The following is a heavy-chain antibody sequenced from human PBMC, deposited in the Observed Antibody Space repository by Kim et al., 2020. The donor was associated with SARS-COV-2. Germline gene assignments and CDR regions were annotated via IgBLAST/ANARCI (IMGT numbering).Heavy chain of an antibody. V-gene: IGHV4-59*01. Sequence: SETLSLTCTVSGGSISSYYWSWIRQPPGKGLEWIGYIYYSGSTNYNPSLKSRVTISVDTSKNQFSLKLSSVTAADTAVYYCASSQFEGWPPAHLAFDYWGQGTLVTVSS. CDR3: ASSQFEGWPPAHLAFDY. J-gene: IGHJ4*02. D-gene: IGHD3-16*01. CDR1: GGSISSYY. CDR2: IYYSGST.